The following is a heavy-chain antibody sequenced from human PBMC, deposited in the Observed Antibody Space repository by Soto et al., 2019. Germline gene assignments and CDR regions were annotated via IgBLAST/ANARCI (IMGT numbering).Heavy chain of an antibody. J-gene: IGHJ3*02. CDR2: SYSSGST. CDR3: ARGDSSTHGDSFDI. Sequence: SETLSLTCTVSGGAISFYNWNWIRQSPGKGLEWIGYSYSSGSTNYNPSLKSRVTISVDTPKNQFSLQLTYVTAADTAVYYCARGDSSTHGDSFDIWGQGTMVTRLL. V-gene: IGHV4-59*01. D-gene: IGHD2-15*01. CDR1: GGAISFYN.